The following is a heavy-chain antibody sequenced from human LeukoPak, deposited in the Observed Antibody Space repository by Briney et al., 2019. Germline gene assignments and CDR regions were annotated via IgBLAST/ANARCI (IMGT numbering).Heavy chain of an antibody. J-gene: IGHJ5*02. CDR3: TRQEYQLLFSGFDP. Sequence: PSETLSLTCTVSGGSISSNSYYWGWIRQPPGKGLEGIGSIYYSGSTYYNPSLKSRVTISVDTSKNQFSLKLSSVTAADTAVYYCTRQEYQLLFSGFDPWGQGTLVTVSS. CDR1: GGSISSNSYY. CDR2: IYYSGST. V-gene: IGHV4-39*01. D-gene: IGHD2-2*01.